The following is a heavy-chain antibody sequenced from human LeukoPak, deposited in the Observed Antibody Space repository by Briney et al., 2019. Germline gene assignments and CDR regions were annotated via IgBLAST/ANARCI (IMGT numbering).Heavy chain of an antibody. J-gene: IGHJ4*02. CDR1: GFTFSNHW. CDR2: IKADGSEE. CDR3: ARDWMSGKYFGYYFDS. Sequence: PGGSLRLSCAVSGFTFSNHWMGWVRQAPGMGLQWVANIKADGSEEYYVDSVKGRFTISRDNARNSLYLQMNSLRAEGTAVNYCARDWMSGKYFGYYFDSWGQGTLVTVSS. D-gene: IGHD3-10*01. V-gene: IGHV3-7*03.